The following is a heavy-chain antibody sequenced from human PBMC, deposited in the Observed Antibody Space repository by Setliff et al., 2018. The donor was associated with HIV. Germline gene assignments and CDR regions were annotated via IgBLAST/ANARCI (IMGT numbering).Heavy chain of an antibody. CDR2: INPSGGST. J-gene: IGHJ3*02. D-gene: IGHD5-18*01. Sequence: GASVKVSCKASGYTFTSYYLHWVRQAPGQGLEWMGLINPSGGSTTYAQKFLGRVTLTRDTSTSTVYMELSSLRSEDTAVYYCARGPWIQLWSCELDAFDIWGQGTMVTVSS. CDR3: ARGPWIQLWSCELDAFDI. CDR1: GYTFTSYY. V-gene: IGHV1-46*01.